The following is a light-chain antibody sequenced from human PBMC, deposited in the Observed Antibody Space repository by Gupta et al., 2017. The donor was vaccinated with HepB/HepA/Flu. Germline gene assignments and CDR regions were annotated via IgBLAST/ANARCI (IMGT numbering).Light chain of an antibody. CDR1: QSVRSTY. V-gene: IGKV3-20*01. Sequence: DIVLRQSPGTLSLSPGERATLSCRASQSVRSTYLDWYQKKPGQAPRLHIFSASSRDLGIPDRFSDSGSATEFTLAISTRVPENFAVYYCHHEDGLSWTFGQGTKVEIK. CDR3: HHEDGLSWT. J-gene: IGKJ1*01. CDR2: SAS.